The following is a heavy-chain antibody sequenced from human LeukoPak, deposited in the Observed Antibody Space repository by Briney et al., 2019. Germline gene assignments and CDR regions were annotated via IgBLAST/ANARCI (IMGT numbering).Heavy chain of an antibody. Sequence: HPGGSLRLSCAASGFTFSSYGMHWVRQAPGKGLEWVAVISYDGSNKYYADSVKGRFTISRDNSKNTLYLQMNSLRAEDTAVYYCAKDQQQGYYYYYMDVWGKGTTVTVSS. CDR2: ISYDGSNK. J-gene: IGHJ6*03. V-gene: IGHV3-30*18. CDR3: AKDQQQGYYYYYMDV. D-gene: IGHD6-13*01. CDR1: GFTFSSYG.